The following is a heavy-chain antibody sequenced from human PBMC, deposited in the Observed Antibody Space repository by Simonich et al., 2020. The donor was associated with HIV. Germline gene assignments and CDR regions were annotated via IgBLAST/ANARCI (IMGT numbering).Heavy chain of an antibody. J-gene: IGHJ4*02. CDR3: ARRHPTTVTTPYFDY. CDR2: INSSGST. Sequence: QVQLQQWGAGLLKPSETLSLTCAVYGGSFSGYYWSWIRQPPGKGLEWIGEINSSGSTNYNPSLKRRVTISVDTSKNQFSLKLSSVTAADTAVYYCARRHPTTVTTPYFDYWGQGTLVTVSS. CDR1: GGSFSGYY. D-gene: IGHD4-17*01. V-gene: IGHV4-34*01.